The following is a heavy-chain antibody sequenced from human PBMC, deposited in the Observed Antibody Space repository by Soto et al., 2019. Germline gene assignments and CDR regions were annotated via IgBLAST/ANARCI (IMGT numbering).Heavy chain of an antibody. J-gene: IGHJ4*02. V-gene: IGHV1-69*13. CDR2: IIPIFGTA. Sequence: SVKVSCKASGGTFSSYAISWVRQAPGQGLEWMGGIIPIFGTANYAQKFQGRVTITADESTSTAYMELSSLRSEDTAVYYCARDYYDSSGYYSPFDYWGPGTLVTVSS. CDR3: ARDYYDSSGYYSPFDY. D-gene: IGHD3-22*01. CDR1: GGTFSSYA.